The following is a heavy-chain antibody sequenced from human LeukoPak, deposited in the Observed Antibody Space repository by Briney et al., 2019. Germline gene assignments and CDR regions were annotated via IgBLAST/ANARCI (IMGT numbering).Heavy chain of an antibody. Sequence: SQTLSLTCTVSGVSISSGGYYWGWIRQHPGKGLEWIGYIYYSGSTYYNPSLKSRVTISVDTSKNQFSLKLSSVTAADTAVYYCARGRNDFWSGYSSQFDYWGQGTLVTVSS. CDR3: ARGRNDFWSGYSSQFDY. V-gene: IGHV4-31*03. J-gene: IGHJ4*02. D-gene: IGHD3-3*01. CDR2: IYYSGST. CDR1: GVSISSGGYY.